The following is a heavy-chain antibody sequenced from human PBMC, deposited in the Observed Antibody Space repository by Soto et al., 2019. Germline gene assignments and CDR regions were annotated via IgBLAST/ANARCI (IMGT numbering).Heavy chain of an antibody. D-gene: IGHD2-8*02. J-gene: IGHJ4*02. V-gene: IGHV3-30*18. Sequence: QVQLVESGGGVVQPGRSLRLSCAASGFTFHRYGLHWVRQAPGKGLEWVAVIIYDGSRQYYADSVKGRFTVSRDNSNNALYLQMNSLRAEDTAVYYCAKEGYCTGAGCPIGSHFDYWCQGALVTVSS. CDR2: IIYDGSRQ. CDR3: AKEGYCTGAGCPIGSHFDY. CDR1: GFTFHRYG.